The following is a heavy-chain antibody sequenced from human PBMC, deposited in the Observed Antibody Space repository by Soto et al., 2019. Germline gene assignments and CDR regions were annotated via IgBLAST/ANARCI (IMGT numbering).Heavy chain of an antibody. CDR3: ARGLLYYDFWSGRAPYYYYMDV. J-gene: IGHJ6*03. D-gene: IGHD3-3*01. CDR2: MNPNSGNT. Sequence: ASVKVSCKASGYTFTSYDINWVRQATGQGLEWMGWMNPNSGNTGYAQKFQGRVTMTRNTSISTAYMELSSLRSEDTAVYYCARGLLYYDFWSGRAPYYYYMDVWGKGTTVTVSS. CDR1: GYTFTSYD. V-gene: IGHV1-8*01.